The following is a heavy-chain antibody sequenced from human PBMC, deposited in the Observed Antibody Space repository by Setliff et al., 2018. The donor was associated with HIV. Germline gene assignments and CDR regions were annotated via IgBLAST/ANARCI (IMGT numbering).Heavy chain of an antibody. CDR3: ARKHATLPFDY. CDR1: HYTFTNYG. Sequence: GASVKVSCKAFHYTFTNYGVTWVRQAPGQGLEWMGWINANDGTTSYAQKFRGRVTMTRDTSTSTAYMELRSLTSDDTAVYYCARKHATLPFDYWGQGTLVTVSS. V-gene: IGHV1-18*01. CDR2: INANDGTT. J-gene: IGHJ4*01. D-gene: IGHD3-16*01.